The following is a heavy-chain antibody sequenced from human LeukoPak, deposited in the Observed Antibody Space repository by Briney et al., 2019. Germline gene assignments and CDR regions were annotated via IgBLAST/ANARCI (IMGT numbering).Heavy chain of an antibody. CDR3: SQDGGRSTHY. V-gene: IGHV1-18*01. D-gene: IGHD3-16*01. CDR1: GYTFTSYG. J-gene: IGHJ4*02. Sequence: GASVKVSCKASGYTFTSYGISWVRQAPGQGLEWMGWISAYNGNTNYTQKFQGRVTITADKSTSTAYMELSSLRSEDTAVYYCSQDGGRSTHYWGQGTLVTVSS. CDR2: ISAYNGNT.